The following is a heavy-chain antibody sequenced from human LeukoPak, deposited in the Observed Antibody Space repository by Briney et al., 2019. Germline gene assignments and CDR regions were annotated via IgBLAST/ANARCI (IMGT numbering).Heavy chain of an antibody. Sequence: SETLSLTCTVSGDSLSSSSYYWGWRRQTPGRGLEWLGSVYKNGKIYHNPSLTTRVSISVDTSKNQFSLKVTSVTVADTAVYYCVRPGTSGTEGLEYWGQGTLVTVSS. CDR1: GDSLSSSSYY. J-gene: IGHJ4*02. CDR3: VRPGTSGTEGLEY. V-gene: IGHV4-39*01. D-gene: IGHD1-26*01. CDR2: VYKNGKI.